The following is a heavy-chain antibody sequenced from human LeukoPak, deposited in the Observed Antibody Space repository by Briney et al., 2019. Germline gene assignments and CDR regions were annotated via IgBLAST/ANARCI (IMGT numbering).Heavy chain of an antibody. V-gene: IGHV4-59*01. CDR2: GDYSGST. D-gene: IGHD2-15*01. CDR1: GGSISNYY. Sequence: PSETLSLTCTVSGGSISNYYWSWIRQPPGKGLEWIAYGDYSGSTRYNPSLESRVTISEDTSKNQFSLKLTSVTAADSAVYYCARLALGYCSGGTCPYYFDHWGQGTLLTVSS. CDR3: ARLALGYCSGGTCPYYFDH. J-gene: IGHJ4*02.